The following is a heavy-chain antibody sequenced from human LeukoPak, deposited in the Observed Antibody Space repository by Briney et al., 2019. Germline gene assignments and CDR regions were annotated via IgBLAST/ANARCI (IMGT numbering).Heavy chain of an antibody. Sequence: SETLSLTCSVSGYSMSNGYYWGCIRQPPGKGLEWIASIYRNESTYYNPSLKSRVTISMDTSKNQFSLKLTSVTAADTAVYYCAREGEGYYDSSGYYFIDAFDIWGQGTMVTVSS. CDR3: AREGEGYYDSSGYYFIDAFDI. CDR2: IYRNEST. V-gene: IGHV4-38-2*02. D-gene: IGHD3-22*01. J-gene: IGHJ3*02. CDR1: GYSMSNGYY.